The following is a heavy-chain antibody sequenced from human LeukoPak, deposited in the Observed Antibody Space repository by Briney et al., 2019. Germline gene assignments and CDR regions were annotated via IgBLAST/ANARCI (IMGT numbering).Heavy chain of an antibody. Sequence: ASVKVSCKASGYTFTGYYMHWVRQAPGQGLEWMGWINPNSGGTNYAQKFQGRVTMTRDTSISTAYMELSRLRSDDTAVYYCARTGLRFLTYYYMDVWGKRTTVTVSS. CDR1: GYTFTGYY. CDR3: ARTGLRFLTYYYMDV. J-gene: IGHJ6*03. V-gene: IGHV1-2*02. CDR2: INPNSGGT. D-gene: IGHD3-3*01.